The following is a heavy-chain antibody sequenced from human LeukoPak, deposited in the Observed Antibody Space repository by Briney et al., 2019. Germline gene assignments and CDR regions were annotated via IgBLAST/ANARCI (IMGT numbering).Heavy chain of an antibody. D-gene: IGHD1-26*01. V-gene: IGHV1-2*02. CDR2: INPNSGGT. CDR1: GYTFTGYY. Sequence: GAPVKVSCKASGYTFTGYYMHWVRQAPGQGLEWMGWINPNSGGTNYAQKFQGRVTMTRDTSISTAYMELSRLRSDDTAVYYCAREKWELPRHWYFDLWGRGTLVTVSS. J-gene: IGHJ2*01. CDR3: AREKWELPRHWYFDL.